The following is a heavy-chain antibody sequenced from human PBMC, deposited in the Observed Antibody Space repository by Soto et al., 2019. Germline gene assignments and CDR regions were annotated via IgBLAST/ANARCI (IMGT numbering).Heavy chain of an antibody. Sequence: QVQLRESGPGLVKSSETLSLTCTVSGGSISTYYWSWVRPPPGKGLEWSGSIYYRVTATYNPSLRSRVTISVDTSKNQFSLRLSSVTAADTAVYYCARGDGIQLGSLAGRYYYHKMDVWGQVTTGTVYS. J-gene: IGHJ6*02. CDR3: ARGDGIQLGSLAGRYYYHKMDV. CDR1: GGSISTYY. CDR2: IYYRVTA. V-gene: IGHV4-59*01. D-gene: IGHD1-1*01.